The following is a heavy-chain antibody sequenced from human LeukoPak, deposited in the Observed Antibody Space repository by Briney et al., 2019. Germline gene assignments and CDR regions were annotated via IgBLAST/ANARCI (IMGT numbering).Heavy chain of an antibody. D-gene: IGHD3-10*01. CDR2: ISGSGDNT. CDR1: GFTFSSYG. Sequence: GGSLRLSCAASGFTFSSYGMSWVRQAPGKGLEWVSAISGSGDNTYYADSVKGRFTISRDNSKNTLYLQMNSLRAEDTAVYYCAKGFMIRRVIYFDYWGQGTLVTVSS. CDR3: AKGFMIRRVIYFDY. V-gene: IGHV3-23*01. J-gene: IGHJ4*02.